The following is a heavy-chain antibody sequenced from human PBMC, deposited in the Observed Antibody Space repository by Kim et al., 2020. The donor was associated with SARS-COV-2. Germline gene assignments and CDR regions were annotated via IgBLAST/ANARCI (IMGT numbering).Heavy chain of an antibody. CDR1: AGSFSGYY. V-gene: IGHV4-34*01. D-gene: IGHD6-13*01. CDR2: IHHSGST. Sequence: SETLSLTCAVYAGSFSGYYWTWIRQPPGKGLEWIGEIHHSGSTNYNPSLKSRVTISIDTSRNQFSLNLRSVTAADTAVYYCARGRVTEAAAGFDYWGQGTLATVSS. CDR3: ARGRVTEAAAGFDY. J-gene: IGHJ4*02.